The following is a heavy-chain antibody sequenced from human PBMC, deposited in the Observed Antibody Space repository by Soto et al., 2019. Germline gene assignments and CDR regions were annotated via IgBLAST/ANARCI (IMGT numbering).Heavy chain of an antibody. CDR1: GFTFSSYS. J-gene: IGHJ4*02. D-gene: IGHD3-22*01. V-gene: IGHV3-21*01. CDR2: ISSSSSYI. CDR3: ARRNIITEGGLPRGISTLDC. Sequence: GGSLRLSCAASGFTFSSYSMNWVRQAPGKGLEWVSSISSSSSYIYYADSVKGRFTISRDNAKNSLYLQMNSLRAEDTAVYYCARRNIITEGGLPRGISTLDCCGQGTLFTVAS.